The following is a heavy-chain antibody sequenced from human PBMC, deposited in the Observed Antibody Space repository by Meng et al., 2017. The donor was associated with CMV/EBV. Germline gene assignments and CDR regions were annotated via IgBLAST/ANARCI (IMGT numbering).Heavy chain of an antibody. J-gene: IGHJ4*02. V-gene: IGHV3-9*01. Sequence: SLKISCAASGFTFDDYAMHWVRQAPGKGLEWVSGISWNSGSIGYADSVKGRFTISRDNAKNSLYLQMNSLRAEDTALYYCAAKDLAFDYWGQGTPVTVSS. CDR3: AAKDLAFDY. CDR1: GFTFDDYA. D-gene: IGHD5-12*01. CDR2: ISWNSGSI.